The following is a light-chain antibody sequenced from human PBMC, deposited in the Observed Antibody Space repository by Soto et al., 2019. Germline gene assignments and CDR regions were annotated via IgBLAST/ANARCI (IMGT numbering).Light chain of an antibody. J-gene: IGLJ2*01. CDR1: SSNIGSNT. Sequence: QLVLTQPPSTSGTPGQRVTISCSGSSSNIGSNTVLWYQQIPGTAPKLLIYTNNQRSSGVSDRFSGSKSDTSASLVISGLQSEDEADYYCATWDNGLTGVVFGGGTKLTVL. CDR3: ATWDNGLTGVV. CDR2: TNN. V-gene: IGLV1-44*01.